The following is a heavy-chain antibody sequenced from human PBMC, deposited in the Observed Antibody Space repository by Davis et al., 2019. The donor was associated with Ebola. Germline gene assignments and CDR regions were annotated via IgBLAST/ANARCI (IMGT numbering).Heavy chain of an antibody. V-gene: IGHV3-30*14. CDR3: ARTWERGPPNWFDP. Sequence: GESLKISCAASGFTFMTYSIHWVRQAPGKGLEWITVVSFDGTKNYADSVRGRFTISRDNSNYTVFLQMDRLTIEDTAVYYCARTWERGPPNWFDPWGQGTLVTVSS. CDR1: GFTFMTYS. D-gene: IGHD1-26*01. CDR2: VSFDGTKN. J-gene: IGHJ5*02.